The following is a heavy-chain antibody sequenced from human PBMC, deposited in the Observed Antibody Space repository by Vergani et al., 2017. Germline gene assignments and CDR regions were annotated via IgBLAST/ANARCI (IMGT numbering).Heavy chain of an antibody. CDR1: GFTFSSYA. CDR3: AKAGSVTSGSLQYNFYMDI. V-gene: IGHV3-23*01. J-gene: IGHJ6*03. CDR2: ISGSGGST. Sequence: EVQLLESGGGLVQPGGSLRLSCAASGFTFSSYAMSWVRQAPGKGLEWVSAISGSGGSTYYADSVKGRFTISRDNSKNTLDLQMNSLRTQDTAVYYCAKAGSVTSGSLQYNFYMDIWGKGTTVTVSS. D-gene: IGHD3-10*01.